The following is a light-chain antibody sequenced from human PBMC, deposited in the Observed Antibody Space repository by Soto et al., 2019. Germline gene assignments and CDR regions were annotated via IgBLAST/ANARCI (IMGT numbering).Light chain of an antibody. CDR1: SSDVGGYNY. CDR3: CSYAGSYTFWV. J-gene: IGLJ3*02. V-gene: IGLV2-11*01. CDR2: DVS. Sequence: QSALTQPRSVSGSPGQSVTISCIGTSSDVGGYNYVSWYQHHPGKAPKLMIYDVSKRPSGVPDRFSGSKSGNTASLTIAGLQAEDEADYYCCSYAGSYTFWVFGGGTKLTVL.